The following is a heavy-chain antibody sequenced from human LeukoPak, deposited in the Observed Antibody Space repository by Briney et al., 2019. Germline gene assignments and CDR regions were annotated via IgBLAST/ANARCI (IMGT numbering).Heavy chain of an antibody. J-gene: IGHJ4*02. CDR2: IYYSGST. D-gene: IGHD2-2*02. Sequence: SETLSLTCTVSGGSISSGGYYWSWIRQHPGKGLEWIGNIYYSGSTHYNPSLKSRVTISVDTSKNQFSLKLSSVTAADTAVYYCARGTPAAIHYFDYWGQGTLVTVSS. CDR3: ARGTPAAIHYFDY. CDR1: GGSISSGGYY. V-gene: IGHV4-31*03.